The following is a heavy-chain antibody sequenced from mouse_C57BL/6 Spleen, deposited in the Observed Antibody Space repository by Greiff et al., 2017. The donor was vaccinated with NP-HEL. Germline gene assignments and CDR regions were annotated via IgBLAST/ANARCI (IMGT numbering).Heavy chain of an antibody. J-gene: IGHJ4*01. CDR3: ARRYYDYESYAMDY. CDR1: GYTFTDYN. V-gene: IGHV1-18*01. D-gene: IGHD2-4*01. Sequence: DVQLQESGPELVKPGASVKIPCKASGYTFTDYNMDWVKQSHGKSLEWIGDINPNNGGTIYNQKFKGKATLTVDKSSSTAYMELRSLTSEDTAVYYCARRYYDYESYAMDYWGQGTSVTVSS. CDR2: INPNNGGT.